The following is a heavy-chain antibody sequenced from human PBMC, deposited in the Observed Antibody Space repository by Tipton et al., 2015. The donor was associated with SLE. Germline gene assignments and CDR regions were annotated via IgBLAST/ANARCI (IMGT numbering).Heavy chain of an antibody. CDR1: GGSFGPHY. CDR3: ERGSLYHDYSGNFDF. V-gene: IGHV4-34*01. J-gene: IGHJ4*02. D-gene: IGHD3-22*01. CDR2: INDSGST. Sequence: TLSLTCAVYGGSFGPHYWSWILQPPGKGLEWIGEINDSGSTNYNPALKSRVIISIDTTKNQFSLRLRSVTTADTAIYYCERGSLYHDYSGNFDFWGQGTLVLPSS.